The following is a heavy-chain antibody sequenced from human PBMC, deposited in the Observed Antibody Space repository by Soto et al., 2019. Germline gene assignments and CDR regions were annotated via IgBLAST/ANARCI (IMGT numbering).Heavy chain of an antibody. CDR3: ASGIAAANYYYYGMDV. D-gene: IGHD6-13*01. CDR2: IYHSGST. J-gene: IGHJ6*02. Sequence: PSETLSLTCAVSGGSISSSNWWSWVRQPPGKGLEWIGEIYHSGSTNYNPSLKSRVTISVDKSKNQFSLKLSSVTAADTAVYYCASGIAAANYYYYGMDVWGQGTTVTVSS. CDR1: GGSISSSNW. V-gene: IGHV4-4*02.